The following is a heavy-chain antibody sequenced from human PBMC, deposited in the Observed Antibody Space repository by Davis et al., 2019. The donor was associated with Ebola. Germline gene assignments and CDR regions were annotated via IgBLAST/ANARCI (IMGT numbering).Heavy chain of an antibody. J-gene: IGHJ4*02. CDR2: IQSDGSQK. CDR1: GFPFSTLA. D-gene: IGHD4-17*01. Sequence: PGGSLRLSCAASGFPFSTLAMGWVRQAPGKGLEWVAFIQSDGSQKYYADSVQGRFTISRDNSKNTLYLQMNSLRTEDTAVYYCAKRGDYDSLVDYWGQGALVTVSS. CDR3: AKRGDYDSLVDY. V-gene: IGHV3-30*02.